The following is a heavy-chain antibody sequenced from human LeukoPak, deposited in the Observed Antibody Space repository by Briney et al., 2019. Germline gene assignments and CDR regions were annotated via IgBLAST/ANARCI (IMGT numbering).Heavy chain of an antibody. CDR3: ARHYGP. D-gene: IGHD3-10*01. CDR2: IYYSGST. J-gene: IGHJ4*02. V-gene: IGHV4-59*08. Sequence: PSETLSLTCTVSGGAISSYYWSWIRQPPGKGLEWIGYIYYSGSTNYNSSLKSRVTISVDTSKNQFSLKLNSVTATDTAVYYCARHYGPWGQGTLVTVSS. CDR1: GGAISSYY.